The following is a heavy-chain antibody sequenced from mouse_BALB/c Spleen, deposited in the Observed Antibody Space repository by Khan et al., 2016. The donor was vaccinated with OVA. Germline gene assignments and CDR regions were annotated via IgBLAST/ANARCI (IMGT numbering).Heavy chain of an antibody. CDR1: GFSLSRYN. CDR2: IWGGGGT. CDR3: ARAYYRYDGYYAMDY. V-gene: IGHV2-6-4*01. Sequence: QVQLKESGPGLVAPSQSLSITCTVSGFSLSRYNIHWVRQPPGKGLDWLGMIWGGGGTDYNSTLKSRLSISKDNSKSQVFLKMNSLQTDDTAMYYGARAYYRYDGYYAMDYWGQGTSVTVSS. D-gene: IGHD2-14*01. J-gene: IGHJ4*01.